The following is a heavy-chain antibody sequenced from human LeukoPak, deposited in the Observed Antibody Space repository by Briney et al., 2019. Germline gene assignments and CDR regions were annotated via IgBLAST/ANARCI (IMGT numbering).Heavy chain of an antibody. CDR3: ARENMRDGGIAAAGTDY. CDR2: INQDGSEK. D-gene: IGHD6-13*01. CDR1: GFTFSNYW. Sequence: GGSLRLSCAASGFTFSNYWMTWVRQAPGKGLEWVANINQDGSEKYYVDSMRGRFTISRDNAKTSLYLQMSSMRADDTAVYYCARENMRDGGIAAAGTDYWGQGTLVTVSS. J-gene: IGHJ4*02. V-gene: IGHV3-7*01.